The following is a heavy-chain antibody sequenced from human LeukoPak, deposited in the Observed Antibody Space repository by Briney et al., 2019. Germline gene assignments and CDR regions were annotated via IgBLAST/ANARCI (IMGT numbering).Heavy chain of an antibody. CDR2: IDYSGST. CDR1: GGSTSSGGYY. CDR3: ARGYGTLFDY. D-gene: IGHD1-14*01. Sequence: PSETLSLTCAVSGGSTSSGGYYWSWIRQHPGKGLEWIGYIDYSGSTYYNPSLKSRVTISVHRSKTQFFLKLSSVTAADTAVYYCARGYGTLFDYWGQGTPVTVSP. V-gene: IGHV4-31*11. J-gene: IGHJ4*02.